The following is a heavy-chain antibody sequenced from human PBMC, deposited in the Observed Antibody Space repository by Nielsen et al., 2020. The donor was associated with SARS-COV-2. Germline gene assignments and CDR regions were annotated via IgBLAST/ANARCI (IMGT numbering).Heavy chain of an antibody. CDR1: GYTFTSYG. D-gene: IGHD6-19*01. V-gene: IGHV1-18*01. J-gene: IGHJ3*02. CDR3: ARANSSGWYEGDAFDI. Sequence: ASVKVSCKASGYTFTSYGISWVRQAPGQGLEWMGWISAYNGNTNYAQKLQGRVTMTTDTSTSTAYMELRSLRSDDTAVYYCARANSSGWYEGDAFDIWGQGTMVTVSS. CDR2: ISAYNGNT.